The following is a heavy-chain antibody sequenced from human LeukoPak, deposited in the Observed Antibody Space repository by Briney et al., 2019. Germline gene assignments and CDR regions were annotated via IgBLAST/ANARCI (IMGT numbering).Heavy chain of an antibody. CDR2: IYPGDSNT. V-gene: IGHV5-51*01. J-gene: IGHJ4*02. Sequence: GESLKISCKGSGYSFGNSWIAWVRLMPGTGLEWMGIIYPGDSNTYYSPSFQGQVSISADRSITTAYLQWSSLKASDTAMYFCATARAVYDTSGDYAYYFDYWGQGILVTVSS. CDR3: ATARAVYDTSGDYAYYFDY. CDR1: GYSFGNSW. D-gene: IGHD3-22*01.